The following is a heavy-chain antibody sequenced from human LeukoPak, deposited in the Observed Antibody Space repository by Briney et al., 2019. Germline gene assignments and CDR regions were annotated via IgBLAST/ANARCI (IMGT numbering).Heavy chain of an antibody. Sequence: LGESRNISCKGPGYSLPGYWSRLVRHVPSPRLAPIGRIHPRDSSPNYGPSLQGHVTISADKSISTAYLHWGSLKASDTAIYYCARHGTGWYVTGDIWGQGAVVTVSS. CDR1: GYSLPGYW. CDR2: IHPRDSSP. J-gene: IGHJ4*02. D-gene: IGHD6-19*01. CDR3: ARHGTGWYVTGDI. V-gene: IGHV5-10-1*01.